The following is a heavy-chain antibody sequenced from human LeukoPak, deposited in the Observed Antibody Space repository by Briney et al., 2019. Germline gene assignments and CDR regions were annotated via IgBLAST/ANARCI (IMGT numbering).Heavy chain of an antibody. Sequence: SETLSLTCTVSGGSISSGGYCWSWIRQHPGKGLEWIGYIYYSGSTYYNPSLESRVTISVDTSKNQFSLKLSSVTAADTAVYYCARVTKNFWSGYRFFHPDYWGQGTLVTVSS. CDR2: IYYSGST. D-gene: IGHD3-3*01. J-gene: IGHJ4*02. CDR1: GGSISSGGYC. V-gene: IGHV4-31*03. CDR3: ARVTKNFWSGYRFFHPDY.